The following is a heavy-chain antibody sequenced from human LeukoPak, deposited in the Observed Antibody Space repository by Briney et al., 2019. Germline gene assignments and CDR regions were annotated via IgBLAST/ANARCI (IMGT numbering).Heavy chain of an antibody. D-gene: IGHD3-10*01. V-gene: IGHV5-51*01. J-gene: IGHJ1*01. CDR2: IYPGDSDT. CDR1: GYSFTSYW. Sequence: GESLKISCKGSGYSFTSYWIGWVRPMPGKGLEWMGIIYPGDSDTRYSPSFQGQVTISADKSISTAYLQWSSLKASDTAMYYCARQISMVRGVIDFQHWGQGTLVTVSS. CDR3: ARQISMVRGVIDFQH.